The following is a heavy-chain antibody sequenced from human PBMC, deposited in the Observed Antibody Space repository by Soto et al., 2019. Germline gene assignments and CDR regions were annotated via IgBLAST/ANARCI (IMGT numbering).Heavy chain of an antibody. CDR2: IIPIFGTA. Sequence: QVQLVQSGAEVKKPGSSVKVSCKASGGTFSSYAISWVRQAPGQGLEWMGGIIPIFGTANYAQKFQGRVEIXXDXSXXTAYMELRSLRSEDTAVYYCARRVTNGVCYGCLDYWGQGTLVTVSS. V-gene: IGHV1-69*12. CDR3: ARRVTNGVCYGCLDY. D-gene: IGHD2-8*01. CDR1: GGTFSSYA. J-gene: IGHJ4*02.